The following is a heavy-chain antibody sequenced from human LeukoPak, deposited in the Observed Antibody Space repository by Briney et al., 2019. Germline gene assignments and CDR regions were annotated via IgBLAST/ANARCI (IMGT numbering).Heavy chain of an antibody. CDR1: GGSISTYF. D-gene: IGHD3-10*01. Sequence: SETLSLTCTVSGGSISTYFWSWIRQPPGKGLEWIGYVYYSGSTNYNPSLKSRVTMSVDTSKNQFSLKLTSVTAADTAVYYCARSALDTSRSYYNPQPFDYWGQGTLVTVSS. J-gene: IGHJ4*02. CDR3: ARSALDTSRSYYNPQPFDY. V-gene: IGHV4-59*01. CDR2: VYYSGST.